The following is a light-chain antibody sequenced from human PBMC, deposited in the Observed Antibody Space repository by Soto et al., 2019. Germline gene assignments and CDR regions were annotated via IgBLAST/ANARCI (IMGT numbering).Light chain of an antibody. J-gene: IGKJ1*01. CDR2: KAS. V-gene: IGKV1-5*03. CDR1: QTISSW. CDR3: QHYNSYSEA. Sequence: DIQMTQSPSTLSGSVGDRVTITCRASQTISSWLAWYQQKPGKAHKLLIYKASTLKSGVPSRFSGSGSGTEFTLTISSLQPDDFATYYCQHYNSYSEAFGQGTTVKLK.